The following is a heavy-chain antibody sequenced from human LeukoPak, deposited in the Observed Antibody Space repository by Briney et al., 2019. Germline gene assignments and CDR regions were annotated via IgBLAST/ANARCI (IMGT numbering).Heavy chain of an antibody. Sequence: GGSLRLSCAASGFTFSSYAMSWVRQAPGKGLEWVSAISGSGGSTYYADSVKGRFTISRDNSKNTLYLQMNGLRAEDTAVYYCAKVGGAAMVKDWFDPWGQGTLVTVSS. CDR1: GFTFSSYA. CDR3: AKVGGAAMVKDWFDP. CDR2: ISGSGGST. J-gene: IGHJ5*02. V-gene: IGHV3-23*01. D-gene: IGHD5-18*01.